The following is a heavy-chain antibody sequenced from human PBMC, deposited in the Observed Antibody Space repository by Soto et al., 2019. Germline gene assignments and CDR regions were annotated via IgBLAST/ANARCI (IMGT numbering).Heavy chain of an antibody. CDR1: GFTFSKSW. J-gene: IGHJ6*01. CDR3: ATGGDFWSGSMDV. V-gene: IGHV3-74*01. Sequence: EVQLVESGGGLVQPGGSLRLSCAASGFTFSKSWMHWVRQAPGKGLVWVSRMNGEGSSTTYADSVEGRFSISRDNARNTLYLQMNSPRSEDTAVYYCATGGDFWSGSMDVWGQGTTVTVSS. CDR2: MNGEGSST. D-gene: IGHD3-3*01.